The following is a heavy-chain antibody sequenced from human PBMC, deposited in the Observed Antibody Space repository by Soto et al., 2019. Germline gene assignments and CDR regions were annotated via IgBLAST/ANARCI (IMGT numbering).Heavy chain of an antibody. CDR1: GYSFTSYW. Sequence: GESLKISCKGSGYSFTSYWISWVRQMPGKGLEWMGRIDPSDSYTNYSPSFQGHVTISADKSISTAYLQWSSLKASDTAMYYCARTHYLTTVTHDAFDIWGQGTMVT. CDR2: IDPSDSYT. J-gene: IGHJ3*02. V-gene: IGHV5-10-1*01. CDR3: ARTHYLTTVTHDAFDI. D-gene: IGHD4-17*01.